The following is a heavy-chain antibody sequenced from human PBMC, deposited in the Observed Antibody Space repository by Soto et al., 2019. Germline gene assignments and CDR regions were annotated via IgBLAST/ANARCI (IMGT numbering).Heavy chain of an antibody. J-gene: IGHJ6*03. V-gene: IGHV4-34*01. CDR1: GGSFSGYY. CDR3: ARGGCCSGGSCYYMDV. CDR2: INYGGST. D-gene: IGHD2-15*01. Sequence: QVQLQQWGAGLLKPSETLSLNCAVYGGSFSGYYWSWIRQPPGKGLEWIGEINYGGSTNYNPSLKSRLTISVDTSKNQISLKLNSVTAADTAVYYCARGGCCSGGSCYYMDVWGKGTTVPVSS.